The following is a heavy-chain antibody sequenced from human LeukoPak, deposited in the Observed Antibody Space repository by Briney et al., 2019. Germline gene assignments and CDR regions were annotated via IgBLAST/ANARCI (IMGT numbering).Heavy chain of an antibody. CDR2: VSGDGGST. CDR3: AKDLGRESIVAAAGTTGAFDI. Sequence: GGSLRLSCAASGFTFDDYAMHWVRQAPGKGLEWVSLVSGDGGSTYYADSVKGRFTISRDNSKNSLYLQMNSLRTEDTALYYCAKDLGRESIVAAAGTTGAFDIWGQGTMVTVSS. V-gene: IGHV3-43*02. J-gene: IGHJ3*02. CDR1: GFTFDDYA. D-gene: IGHD6-13*01.